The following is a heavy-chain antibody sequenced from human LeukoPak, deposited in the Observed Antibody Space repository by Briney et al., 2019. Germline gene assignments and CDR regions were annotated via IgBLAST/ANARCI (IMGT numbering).Heavy chain of an antibody. V-gene: IGHV3-66*01. CDR3: ATGVMTTVEYFDH. CDR2: IYSGGRT. J-gene: IGHJ4*02. Sequence: GGSLRLSCAASGFTVSSNYMSWVRQAPGKGLEWVSVIYSGGRTYYADSVKGRFTISRDNSKNTLYLQMISLRAEDTAVYYCATGVMTTVEYFDHWGQGTLVTVSS. CDR1: GFTVSSNY. D-gene: IGHD4-23*01.